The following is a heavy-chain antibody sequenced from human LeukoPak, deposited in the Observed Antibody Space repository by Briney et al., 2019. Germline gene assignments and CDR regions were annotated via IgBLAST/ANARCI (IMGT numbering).Heavy chain of an antibody. V-gene: IGHV1-2*02. CDR1: GYTFSDYY. J-gene: IGHJ4*02. Sequence: GASVKVSCKAAGYTFSDYYMHWVRQAPGQGLEWMGWMHPRSGGTDYAQKFQGRVTMTRDTSVTTAYMELSRLKSDDTAIYYCARAEGGFSYGSLVYWGQGTLVTV. CDR3: ARAEGGFSYGSLVY. D-gene: IGHD5-18*01. CDR2: MHPRSGGT.